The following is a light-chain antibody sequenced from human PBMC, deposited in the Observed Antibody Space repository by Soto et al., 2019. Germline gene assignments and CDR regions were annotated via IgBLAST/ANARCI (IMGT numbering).Light chain of an antibody. CDR1: QSISSY. V-gene: IGKV1-39*01. CDR2: AAS. CDR3: QRSYSTPRT. J-gene: IGKJ2*01. Sequence: DIQMTQSPSSLSASVGDRVTITCRASQSISSYLNWYQQKPGKAPKLLIYAASSLQSGVPSRFSGSGSATDFTLAISSLQPKDFATYYCQRSYSTPRTFGEGTKVEIK.